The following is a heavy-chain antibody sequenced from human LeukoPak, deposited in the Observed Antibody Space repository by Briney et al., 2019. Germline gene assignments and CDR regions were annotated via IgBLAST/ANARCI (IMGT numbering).Heavy chain of an antibody. D-gene: IGHD5-12*01. J-gene: IGHJ4*02. Sequence: GGSLRLSCAASGFTFSSYNMHWVRQAPGKGLEWVAFIRYDGSNKYYADSVKGRSTISRDNSKNMLYLQMNSLRAEDTAVYYCARDPPSPAIVATIEAYFDYWGQGTLVTVSS. CDR1: GFTFSSYN. CDR2: IRYDGSNK. V-gene: IGHV3-30*02. CDR3: ARDPPSPAIVATIEAYFDY.